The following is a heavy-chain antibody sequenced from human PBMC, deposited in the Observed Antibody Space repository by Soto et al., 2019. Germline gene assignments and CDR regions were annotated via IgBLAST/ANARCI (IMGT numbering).Heavy chain of an antibody. CDR2: ISGSDVRT. D-gene: IGHD5-18*01. V-gene: IGHV3-23*01. CDR1: GFTFSSYA. CDR3: AKGVSQYTPLALCDY. J-gene: IGHJ4*02. Sequence: EVQLLESGGGLVRPGGSLRLSCAASGFTFSSYAMSWVRQAPGKGLEWVSTISGSDVRTYSTDSVKGRFTISRDNSRNTAYLQMNSLRVEDTAVYYCAKGVSQYTPLALCDYWGRGTLVTVSS.